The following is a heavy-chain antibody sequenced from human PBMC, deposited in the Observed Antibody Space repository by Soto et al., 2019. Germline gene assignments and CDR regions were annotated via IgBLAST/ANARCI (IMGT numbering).Heavy chain of an antibody. J-gene: IGHJ6*02. CDR2: ISGSGGST. Sequence: EVQLLESGGGLVQPGGSLRLSCAASGFTFSSYAMSWVRQAPGKGLELVSAISGSGGSTYSAESVTGRFTISRDNSKNTLYLQMNSLRAEDTAVYYCSKDCRNYYCSDRVYYYDGMDVWGQGTTVTVSS. CDR1: GFTFSSYA. V-gene: IGHV3-23*01. D-gene: IGHD3-10*01. CDR3: SKDCRNYYCSDRVYYYDGMDV.